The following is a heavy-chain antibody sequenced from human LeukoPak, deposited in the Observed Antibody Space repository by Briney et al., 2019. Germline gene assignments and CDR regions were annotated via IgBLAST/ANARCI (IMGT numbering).Heavy chain of an antibody. D-gene: IGHD6-13*01. CDR2: INHSGST. CDR3: ARQWSSWYFGYDWFDP. V-gene: IGHV4-34*01. J-gene: IGHJ5*02. Sequence: PSETLSVTCAVYGGSFSGYYWSWIRQPPGKGLEWIGEINHSGSTNYNPSLKSRVTISVDTSKNQFSLKLSSVTAADTAVYYCARQWSSWYFGYDWFDPWGQGTLVTVSS. CDR1: GGSFSGYY.